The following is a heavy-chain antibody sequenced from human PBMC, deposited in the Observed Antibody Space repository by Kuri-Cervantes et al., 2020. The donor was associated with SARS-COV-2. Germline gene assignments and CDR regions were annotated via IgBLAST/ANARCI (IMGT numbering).Heavy chain of an antibody. Sequence: KVSCKGSGYSFTSYWIGWVRQMPGKGLEWMGIIYPGDSDTRHSPSFQGQVTISADKSISTAYLQWSSLKASDTAMYYCARQKYQLLYNWFDPWGQGTLVTVSS. CDR3: ARQKYQLLYNWFDP. CDR2: IYPGDSDT. V-gene: IGHV5-51*01. J-gene: IGHJ5*02. CDR1: GYSFTSYW. D-gene: IGHD2-2*01.